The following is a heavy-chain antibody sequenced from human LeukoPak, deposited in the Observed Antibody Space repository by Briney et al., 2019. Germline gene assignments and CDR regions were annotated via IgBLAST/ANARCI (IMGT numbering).Heavy chain of an antibody. CDR2: INHSGST. D-gene: IGHD6-13*01. Sequence: PSETLSLTCAVYGGSFSGYYWSWIRQPPGKGLEWIGEINHSGSTNYNPSLKSRVTISVDTSKNQFSLKLSSVTAADTAVYYCARRWGYSSSWYSLGYFQHWGQGTLVTVSS. CDR1: GGSFSGYY. J-gene: IGHJ1*01. CDR3: ARRWGYSSSWYSLGYFQH. V-gene: IGHV4-34*01.